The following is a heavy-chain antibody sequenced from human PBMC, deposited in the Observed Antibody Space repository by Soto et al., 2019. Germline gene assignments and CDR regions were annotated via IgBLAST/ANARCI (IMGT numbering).Heavy chain of an antibody. J-gene: IGHJ4*02. CDR3: ARSGDNYNVLDY. Sequence: GGSLRLSCVGSGFTFSDYYMSWVRQAPGKGLEWLSYSSNSGTYTKYAGSVKGRFSISRDNAKNSLHLQINSLRGEDTAVYYCARSGDNYNVLDYWGQGPPVTVS. V-gene: IGHV3-11*06. D-gene: IGHD3-10*02. CDR1: GFTFSDYY. CDR2: SSNSGTYT.